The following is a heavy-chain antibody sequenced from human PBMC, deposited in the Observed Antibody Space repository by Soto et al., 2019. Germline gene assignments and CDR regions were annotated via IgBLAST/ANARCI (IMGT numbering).Heavy chain of an antibody. CDR2: TTSDGARI. J-gene: IGHJ4*02. CDR3: APRNPGREWELPDY. V-gene: IGHV3-30*03. D-gene: IGHD1-26*01. CDR1: GFAFSTYG. Sequence: QVQLVESGGGVVQPGRSLRLSCAASGFAFSTYGMHWVRQAPGKGLEWVAVTTSDGARIYYADSVKGRFTIARDNSWTTLYLQMNRLRVDDTAVYYCAPRNPGREWELPDYWGQGTLVTVSS.